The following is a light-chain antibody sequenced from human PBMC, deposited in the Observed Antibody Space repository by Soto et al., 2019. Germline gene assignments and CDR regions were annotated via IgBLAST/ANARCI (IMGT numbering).Light chain of an antibody. CDR3: QSYDSSLSVVGV. CDR1: SSNIGAGYD. Sequence: QPVLTQPPSVSGAPGQRVTISCTGSSSNIGAGYDVHWYQQLPGTAPKLLIYGNSNRPSGVPDRFSGSKSGTSASLAITGLQAEDEADYYCQSYDSSLSVVGVFGGGTKLTVL. V-gene: IGLV1-40*01. CDR2: GNS. J-gene: IGLJ2*01.